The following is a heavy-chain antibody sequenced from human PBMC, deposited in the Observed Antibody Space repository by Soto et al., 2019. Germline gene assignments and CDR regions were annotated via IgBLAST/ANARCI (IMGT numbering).Heavy chain of an antibody. CDR2: IIPIFGTA. CDR3: ARDFGPYDSSGYPNYYYGMGV. Sequence: SVKVSCKASGGTFSSYAISWVRQAPGQGLEWMGGIIPIFGTANYAQKFQGRVTITADESTSTAYMELSSLRSEDTAVYYCARDFGPYDSSGYPNYYYGMGVWGQGTTVTVS. CDR1: GGTFSSYA. V-gene: IGHV1-69*13. D-gene: IGHD3-22*01. J-gene: IGHJ6*02.